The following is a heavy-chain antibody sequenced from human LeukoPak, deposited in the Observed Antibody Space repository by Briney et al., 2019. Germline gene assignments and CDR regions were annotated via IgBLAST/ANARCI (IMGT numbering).Heavy chain of an antibody. CDR1: GYSISSGYY. Sequence: PSETLSLTCTVSGYSISSGYYWGWIRQPPGKGLEWIGSIYHSGSTYYNPSLKSRVTISVDTPKNQFSLKLSSVTAADTAVYYCARDGGLLYYDFWSGYTFDYWGQGTLVTVSS. CDR2: IYHSGST. V-gene: IGHV4-38-2*02. D-gene: IGHD3-3*01. J-gene: IGHJ4*02. CDR3: ARDGGLLYYDFWSGYTFDY.